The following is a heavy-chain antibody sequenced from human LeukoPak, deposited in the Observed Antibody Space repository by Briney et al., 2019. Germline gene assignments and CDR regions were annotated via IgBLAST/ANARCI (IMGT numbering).Heavy chain of an antibody. CDR1: GFTFSSYA. CDR3: ARGGVNVAAAGFDY. V-gene: IGHV3-64*01. CDR2: ISSNGGST. J-gene: IGHJ4*02. D-gene: IGHD6-13*01. Sequence: PGGSLRLSCAASGFTFSSYAMHWVRQAPGKGLEHVSSISSNGGSTYYANSVKGRFTISRDNSKNTLYLQMGSLRAEDMAVYYCARGGVNVAAAGFDYWGQGTLVTVYS.